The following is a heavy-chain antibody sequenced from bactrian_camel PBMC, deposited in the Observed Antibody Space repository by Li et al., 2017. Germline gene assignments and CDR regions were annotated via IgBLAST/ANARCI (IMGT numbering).Heavy chain of an antibody. CDR3: AKPIDSSHSRFGT. J-gene: IGHJ6*01. Sequence: VQLVESGGGLVQPGGSLRLSCAASGFTFSSYAMGWVRQAPGKGLEWVSGIDAGGGSTYYADTVKGRFTISRDNAKNALYLQLNDLKTEDTAIYYCAKPIDSSHSRFGTWGQGTQVTVS. D-gene: IGHD2*01. CDR2: IDAGGGST. CDR1: GFTFSSYA. V-gene: IGHV3S31*01.